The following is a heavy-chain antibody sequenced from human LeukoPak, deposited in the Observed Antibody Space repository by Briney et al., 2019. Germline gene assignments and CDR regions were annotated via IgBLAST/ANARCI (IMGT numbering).Heavy chain of an antibody. V-gene: IGHV1-2*02. Sequence: EASVTVSCKASGYTITDYYIHWVRQAPGQGREWMGWINPNSGDTNYAQKFQGRVTMTRDTSINTAFMELSRLRSDDTAVYYCARDRHWNQGNFDYWGQGTLVTVSS. J-gene: IGHJ4*02. CDR1: GYTITDYY. CDR2: INPNSGDT. D-gene: IGHD1-1*01. CDR3: ARDRHWNQGNFDY.